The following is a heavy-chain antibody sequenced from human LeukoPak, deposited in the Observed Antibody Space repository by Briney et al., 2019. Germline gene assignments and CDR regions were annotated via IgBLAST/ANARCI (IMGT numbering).Heavy chain of an antibody. D-gene: IGHD3-22*01. J-gene: IGHJ4*02. V-gene: IGHV1-58*02. CDR1: GFTFTSSA. CDR2: IVVGSGNT. Sequence: SVKVSCKASGFTFTSSAKQWVRQARGQRLEWIGWIVVGSGNTNYAQKFQERVTITRDMSTSTAYMELSSLRSEDTAVYYCAADPGYYYDSSGYSTWGQGTLVTVSS. CDR3: AADPGYYYDSSGYST.